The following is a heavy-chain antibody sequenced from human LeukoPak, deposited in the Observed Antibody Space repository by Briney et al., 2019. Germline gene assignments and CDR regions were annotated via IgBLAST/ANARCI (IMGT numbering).Heavy chain of an antibody. D-gene: IGHD6-19*01. CDR2: ISGSGGST. V-gene: IGHV3-23*01. CDR1: GFTVSSNY. J-gene: IGHJ4*02. Sequence: GGSLRLSCAASGFTVSSNYMSWVRQAPGKGLEWVSAISGSGGSTYYADSVKGRFTISRDNSKNTLYLQMNSLRAEDTAVYYCAKDSGARSSGWYSWGQGTLVTVSS. CDR3: AKDSGARSSGWYS.